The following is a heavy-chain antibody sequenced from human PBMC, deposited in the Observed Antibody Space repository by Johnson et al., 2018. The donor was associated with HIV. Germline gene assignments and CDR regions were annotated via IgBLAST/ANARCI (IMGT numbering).Heavy chain of an antibody. CDR2: ITCDGSEK. J-gene: IGHJ3*01. CDR3: AKTEVYREKSTRAVELGAFEA. Sequence: VQLVESGGGLVQPGGSLRLSCAASGFTFSSYWMSWVRQAPAKGLEWVADITCDGSEKYYADPVTGRFTISRDNSKNTLYLQMNSLRAEDTAVYYCAKTEVYREKSTRAVELGAFEAWGQGTMVPVSS. V-gene: IGHV3-7*01. D-gene: IGHD5/OR15-5a*01. CDR1: GFTFSSYW.